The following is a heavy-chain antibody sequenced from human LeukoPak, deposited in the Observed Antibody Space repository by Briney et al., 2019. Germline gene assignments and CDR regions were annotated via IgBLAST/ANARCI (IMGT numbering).Heavy chain of an antibody. V-gene: IGHV3-30*04. J-gene: IGHJ4*02. CDR3: ARVVSAILVY. D-gene: IGHD2-21*02. Sequence: GGSLRLSCAASGFTFSSYAMHWVRQAPGKGLEWVAVISYDGSNKYYADSVKGRFTISRDNSKNTLYLQMNSLRAEDTAVYYCARVVSAILVYWGQGTLVTVSS. CDR2: ISYDGSNK. CDR1: GFTFSSYA.